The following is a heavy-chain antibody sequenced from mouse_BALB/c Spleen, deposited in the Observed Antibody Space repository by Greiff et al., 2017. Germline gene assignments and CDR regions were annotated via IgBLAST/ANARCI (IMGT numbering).Heavy chain of an antibody. Sequence: VQLQQSGAELVKPGASVKLSCTASGFNIKDTYMHWVKQRPEQGLEWIGRIDPANGNTKYDPKFQGKATITADTSSNTAYLQLSSLTSEDTAVYYCARLAYGSSLDYWGQGTTLTVSS. CDR2: IDPANGNT. CDR1: GFNIKDTY. CDR3: ARLAYGSSLDY. J-gene: IGHJ2*01. D-gene: IGHD1-1*01. V-gene: IGHV14-3*02.